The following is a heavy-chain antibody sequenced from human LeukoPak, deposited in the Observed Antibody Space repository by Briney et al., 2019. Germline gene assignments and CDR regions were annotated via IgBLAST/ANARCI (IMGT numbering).Heavy chain of an antibody. Sequence: GGSLRLSCAPSGFTFSSYSMNWVRQAPGKGLEWVSSISSSSSYIYYAGSVKGRFTISRDNAKQSLYLQMNSLRAEDTAVYYWASTVEMATKGPFDYWGQGTLVTVSS. CDR3: ASTVEMATKGPFDY. J-gene: IGHJ4*02. CDR1: GFTFSSYS. V-gene: IGHV3-21*01. D-gene: IGHD5-24*01. CDR2: ISSSSSYI.